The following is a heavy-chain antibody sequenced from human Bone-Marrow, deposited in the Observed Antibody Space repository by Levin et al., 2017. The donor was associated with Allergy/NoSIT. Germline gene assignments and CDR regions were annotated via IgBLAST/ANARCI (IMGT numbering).Heavy chain of an antibody. V-gene: IGHV4-59*01. CDR2: ISYSGST. Sequence: PSETLSLTCTVSGGSMSSFYWSWIRQPPGNGLEWIGFISYSGSTNYSPSLESRGTISVDTSKNQFSLKLGSVTAADTAVYYCARYRGYDAVIDYWGQGTLVTVSS. D-gene: IGHD5-12*01. CDR1: GGSMSSFY. J-gene: IGHJ4*02. CDR3: ARYRGYDAVIDY.